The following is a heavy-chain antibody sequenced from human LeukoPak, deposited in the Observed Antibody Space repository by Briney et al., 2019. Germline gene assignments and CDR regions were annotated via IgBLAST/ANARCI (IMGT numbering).Heavy chain of an antibody. CDR3: ARTAARRFDY. J-gene: IGHJ4*02. V-gene: IGHV1-46*01. CDR1: GYTFPSYF. CDR2: INPTSGST. D-gene: IGHD6-6*01. Sequence: GASVKVSCKASGYTFPSYFMHWVRQAPGQGLEWMGIINPTSGSTTYAQKFQGRVTMTRDTSTSTVYMELSSLRSDDTAVYYCARTAARRFDYWGQGTLVTVSS.